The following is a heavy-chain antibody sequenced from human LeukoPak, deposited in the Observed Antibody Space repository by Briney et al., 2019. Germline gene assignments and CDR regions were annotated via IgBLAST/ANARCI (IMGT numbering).Heavy chain of an antibody. CDR3: AGNPTGIGVY. J-gene: IGHJ4*02. V-gene: IGHV3-48*02. Sequence: GGSETLLCAASGFTFSTYNMNWVRQAPGKGLEWVSFISCGCEIIYYADSVKGRFTVSRGNAKNSLYLQMNSLRDEDTAVYYCAGNPTGIGVYLGQGTLVTVSS. CDR2: ISCGCEII. CDR1: GFTFSTYN. D-gene: IGHD1-26*01.